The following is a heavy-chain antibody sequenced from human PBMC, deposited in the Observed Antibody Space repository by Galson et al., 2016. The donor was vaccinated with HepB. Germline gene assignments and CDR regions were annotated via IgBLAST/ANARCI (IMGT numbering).Heavy chain of an antibody. CDR2: INPSTGVT. CDR1: GYTFTAYY. CDR3: ARGDYDILTGYPAEFFQD. V-gene: IGHV1-2*06. J-gene: IGHJ1*01. Sequence: SVKVSCKASGYTFTAYYISWVRQAPGQGLGWMGRINPSTGVTNYAQKFQGRVTMTRDTSIKTAYMELSRLKSDDTAVYFCARGDYDILTGYPAEFFQDWGQGTLLTVSS. D-gene: IGHD3-9*01.